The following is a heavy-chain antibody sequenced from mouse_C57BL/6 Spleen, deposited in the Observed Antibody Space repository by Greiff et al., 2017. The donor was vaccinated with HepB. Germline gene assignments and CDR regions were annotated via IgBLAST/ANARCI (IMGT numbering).Heavy chain of an antibody. CDR3: ARQGLGYYPLYY. J-gene: IGHJ2*01. Sequence: QVQLQQPGAELVRPGSSVKLSCKASGYTFTSYWMHWVKQRPIQGLEWIGNIDPSDSETHYNQKFKDKATLTVDKSSSTAYMQLSSLTSEDSAVYYCARQGLGYYPLYYWGQGTTLTVSS. D-gene: IGHD2-3*01. CDR1: GYTFTSYW. CDR2: IDPSDSET. V-gene: IGHV1-52*01.